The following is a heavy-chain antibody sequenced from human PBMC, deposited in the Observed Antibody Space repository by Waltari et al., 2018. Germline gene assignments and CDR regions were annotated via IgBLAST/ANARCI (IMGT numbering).Heavy chain of an antibody. CDR3: ARSLHIFRAAAGMFDY. Sequence: QLQLQESGPGLVKPSETLSLTCTVSVGSIRSGHYYWGGIRQSPGKGLEWIGSIYYSGSTSYNPSLKSRVTISVDTPKHQFSLKLSSVTAADTAVYYCARSLHIFRAAAGMFDYWGQGSLVIVSS. D-gene: IGHD6-13*01. V-gene: IGHV4-39*01. CDR1: VGSIRSGHYY. CDR2: IYYSGST. J-gene: IGHJ4*02.